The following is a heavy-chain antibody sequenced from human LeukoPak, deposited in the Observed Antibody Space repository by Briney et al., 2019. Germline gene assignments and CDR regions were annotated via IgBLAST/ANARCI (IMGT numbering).Heavy chain of an antibody. D-gene: IGHD6-13*01. CDR1: GGSISWSNNY. J-gene: IGHJ5*02. CDR3: ARSMAAAGPTHNWFDP. Sequence: SETLSLTCTVSGGSISWSNNYWGWFRQPPGKGLEWIGSIYYTGTTYYNPSLKSRVTVSVDTSKNQFSLKLTSVTAADTAVYYCARSMAAAGPTHNWFDPWGHGTLVTVSS. CDR2: IYYTGTT. V-gene: IGHV4-39*01.